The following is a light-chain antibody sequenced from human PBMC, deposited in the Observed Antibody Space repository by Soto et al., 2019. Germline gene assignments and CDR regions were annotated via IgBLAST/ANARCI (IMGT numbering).Light chain of an antibody. Sequence: EIGLTQSPGTLSLSPGERATLFCRASQSVSGDYLGWYQQKPGQAPRLLIYGVSSRATGIPDRFSGSGSETDFHLTLSIREPEDFAVYYCQQYGNSPVTFGQGTKPQIK. CDR2: GVS. J-gene: IGKJ2*01. V-gene: IGKV3-20*01. CDR3: QQYGNSPVT. CDR1: QSVSGDY.